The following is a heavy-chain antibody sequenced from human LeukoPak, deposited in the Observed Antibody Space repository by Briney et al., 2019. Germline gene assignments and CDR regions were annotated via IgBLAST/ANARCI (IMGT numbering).Heavy chain of an antibody. V-gene: IGHV3-66*02. D-gene: IGHD3-10*01. Sequence: GGSLRLSCAASGFTVSSNYMSWVRQAPGKGLEWVSVIYSGGSTYYAGSVKGRFTISRDNSKNTLYLQMNSLRAEDTAVYYCARDSVRGVIPYYYGVDVWGQGTTVTVSS. J-gene: IGHJ6*02. CDR3: ARDSVRGVIPYYYGVDV. CDR2: IYSGGST. CDR1: GFTVSSNY.